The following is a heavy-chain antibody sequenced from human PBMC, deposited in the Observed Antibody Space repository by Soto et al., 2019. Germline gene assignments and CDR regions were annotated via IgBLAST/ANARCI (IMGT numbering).Heavy chain of an antibody. V-gene: IGHV2-5*02. CDR1: GFSLTTSGVG. CDR2: IYWADDK. Sequence: QITLKESGPTLVKPTQTLTLTCTFSGFSLTTSGVGVGWIRQPPGTALEWLALIYWADDKRYSPSLKSRLTITKHISKYQVVLTMSNMEPADVATHFCPHWTPTMPCGFDPWGQGTLATVSS. CDR3: PHWTPTMPCGFDP. J-gene: IGHJ5*02. D-gene: IGHD5-12*01.